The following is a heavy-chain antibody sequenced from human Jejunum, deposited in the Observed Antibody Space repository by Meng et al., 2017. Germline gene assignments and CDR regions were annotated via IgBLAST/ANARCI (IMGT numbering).Heavy chain of an antibody. D-gene: IGHD5-24*01. CDR1: GFTFSDHY. Sequence: VESGGGLIPPGGSRRLSCAVPGFTFSDHYMDWVRQAPGRGLEWVARSRNKANGYTTNYAASVKDRFTISRDDSKNSLNLQMNSLKIEDTALYYCVRGYNGFELWGQGTLVTVSS. V-gene: IGHV3-72*01. CDR2: SRNKANGYTT. J-gene: IGHJ4*02. CDR3: VRGYNGFEL.